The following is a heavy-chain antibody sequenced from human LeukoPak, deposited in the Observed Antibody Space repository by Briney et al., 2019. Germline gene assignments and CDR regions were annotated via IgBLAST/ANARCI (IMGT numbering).Heavy chain of an antibody. CDR2: INWHGRNV. CDR1: GFTFDDYG. V-gene: IGHV3-20*04. J-gene: IGHJ3*01. Sequence: PGRSLRLSCATSGFTFDDYGMHWVRQVPGKGLEWVSNINWHGRNVDYADSVKGRFTISRDKAKNSLHLQMNSLRAEDTAVYYWARVRKQYYYVDSHHRDASDVWGQGTMVIVSS. D-gene: IGHD3-10*02. CDR3: ARVRKQYYYVDSHHRDASDV.